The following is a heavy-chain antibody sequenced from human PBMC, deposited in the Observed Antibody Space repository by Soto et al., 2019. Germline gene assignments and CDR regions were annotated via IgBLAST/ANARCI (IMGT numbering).Heavy chain of an antibody. D-gene: IGHD5-18*01. J-gene: IGHJ4*02. Sequence: QVQLVQSGAEVKKPGASVKVSCKASGYTFTTYGISWVRQAPGQGLEWMGWFSGYNGNTKYAQKFQGRVTMTTDTSTATAYMELRSLRSADTAVYYCAEGYNYGYGDYWGLGTLVTVSS. CDR2: FSGYNGNT. CDR1: GYTFTTYG. V-gene: IGHV1-18*01. CDR3: AEGYNYGYGDY.